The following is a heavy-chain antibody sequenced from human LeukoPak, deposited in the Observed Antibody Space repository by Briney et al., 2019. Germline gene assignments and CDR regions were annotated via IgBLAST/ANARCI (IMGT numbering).Heavy chain of an antibody. CDR1: GFTFSSYG. CDR2: VLYDGTNQ. CDR3: ARDFRDYRDYVAYFDS. Sequence: GGSLRLSCAASGFTFSSYGMHWVRQAPGKGLEWVAVVLYDGTNQYYADSVKGRFTISRDNSRNTLYLQMNSLKVEDTAVYYCARDFRDYRDYVAYFDSWGQGTLVTVSS. J-gene: IGHJ4*02. V-gene: IGHV3-30*03. D-gene: IGHD4-17*01.